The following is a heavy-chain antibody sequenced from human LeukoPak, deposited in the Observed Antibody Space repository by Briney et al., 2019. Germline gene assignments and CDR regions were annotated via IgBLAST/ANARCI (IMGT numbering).Heavy chain of an antibody. J-gene: IGHJ4*02. CDR3: ARGPNYGGRVDYLDS. V-gene: IGHV3-7*01. CDR2: IKQGGSEE. Sequence: PGGSLRLSCAASGFPFNSHWMTWARQPPGKGREWVASIKQGGSEEYYADSVKGRFTVSRDDAKNSLYFQMNSLSADDTAVYYCARGPNYGGRVDYLDSGGPGTKVTVSS. D-gene: IGHD4-23*01. CDR1: GFPFNSHW.